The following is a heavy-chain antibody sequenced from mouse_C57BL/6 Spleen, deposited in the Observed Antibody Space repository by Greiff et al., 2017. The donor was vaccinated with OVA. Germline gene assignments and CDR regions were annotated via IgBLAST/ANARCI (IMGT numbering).Heavy chain of an antibody. CDR1: GYTFTSYW. CDR2: IHPNSGST. D-gene: IGHD3-2*02. CDR3: ARNKAQATLYAMDY. J-gene: IGHJ4*01. V-gene: IGHV1-64*01. Sequence: VQLQQPGAELVKPGASVKLSCKASGYTFTSYWMHWVKQRPGQGLEWIGMIHPNSGSTNYNEKFKSKATLTVDKSSSTAYMQLSSLTSEDSAVYYCARNKAQATLYAMDYWGQGTSVTVSS.